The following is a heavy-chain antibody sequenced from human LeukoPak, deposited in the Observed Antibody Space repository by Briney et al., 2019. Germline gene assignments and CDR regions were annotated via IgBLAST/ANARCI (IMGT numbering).Heavy chain of an antibody. CDR1: GIIISTYG. CDR3: ARDFWSGYYPEA. D-gene: IGHD3-3*01. J-gene: IGHJ5*02. CDR2: ISGSSSGSTSII. Sequence: GWSLTLSCELTGIIISTYGMNWVRQAPGKGQEWISYISGSSSGSTSIIQYADSVKGRFTISRDNAKNSLHLQMDSLSAEDTAVYYCARDFWSGYYPEAWGQGALVIVSS. V-gene: IGHV3-48*04.